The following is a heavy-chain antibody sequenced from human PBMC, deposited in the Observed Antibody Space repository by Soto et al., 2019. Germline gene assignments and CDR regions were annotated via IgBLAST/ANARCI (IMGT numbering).Heavy chain of an antibody. CDR2: INPSGGST. CDR3: ARDHVDIVATRNFDY. J-gene: IGHJ4*02. V-gene: IGHV1-46*01. D-gene: IGHD5-12*01. Sequence: ASVKVSCKASGYTFTSYYMHWVRQAPGQGLEWMGIINPSGGSTSYAQKFQGRVTMTRDTSTSTVYMELSSLRSEDTAVYYCARDHVDIVATRNFDYWGQGTLVTVSS. CDR1: GYTFTSYY.